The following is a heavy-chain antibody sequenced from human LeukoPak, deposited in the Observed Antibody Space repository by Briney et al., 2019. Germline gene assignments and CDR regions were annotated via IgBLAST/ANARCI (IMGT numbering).Heavy chain of an antibody. Sequence: PGGSLRLSCAASGFTFNSYVMHRIRQAPGKGLEWVAVISSDETNKYYADSVKGRFTISRDNSKNTLYLQMNSLRAEDTAVFYCARTQSYFDSFGYYHFDQWGQGTLVTVSS. CDR2: ISSDETNK. CDR1: GFTFNSYV. V-gene: IGHV3-30*01. J-gene: IGHJ4*02. D-gene: IGHD3-22*01. CDR3: ARTQSYFDSFGYYHFDQ.